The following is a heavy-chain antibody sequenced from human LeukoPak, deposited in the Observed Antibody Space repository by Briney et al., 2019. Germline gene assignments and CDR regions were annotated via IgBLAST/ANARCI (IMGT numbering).Heavy chain of an antibody. CDR3: ARGSSSSGAMVRGVIIYFDY. D-gene: IGHD3-10*01. J-gene: IGHJ4*02. Sequence: GGSLRLSCAASGFTFSSYDMHWVRQATGKGLEWVSAIGTAGDTYYPGSVKGRFTISRENAKNSLYHQMNSLRAGDTAVYYCARGSSSSGAMVRGVIIYFDYWGQGTLVTVSS. CDR1: GFTFSSYD. CDR2: IGTAGDT. V-gene: IGHV3-13*01.